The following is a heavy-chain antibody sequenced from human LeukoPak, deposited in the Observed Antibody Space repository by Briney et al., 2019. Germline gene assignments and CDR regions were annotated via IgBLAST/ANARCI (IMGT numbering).Heavy chain of an antibody. Sequence: GGSLRLSCAASGFTFSNAWMSWVRQAPGKGLEWVGRTKSKTDGGTIDYVAPVKGRFTISRDDSKNTLYLQMNNLKTEDTAVYYCTTDPVTSYGSPFDYWGQGALVTVSS. J-gene: IGHJ4*02. D-gene: IGHD5-18*01. CDR3: TTDPVTSYGSPFDY. CDR1: GFTFSNAW. V-gene: IGHV3-15*01. CDR2: TKSKTDGGTI.